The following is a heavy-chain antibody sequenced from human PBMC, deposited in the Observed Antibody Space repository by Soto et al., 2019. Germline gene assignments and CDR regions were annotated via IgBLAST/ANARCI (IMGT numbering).Heavy chain of an antibody. D-gene: IGHD2-15*01. Sequence: EVQLVESGGGLVQPGGSLRLSCAASGFTFSSYSMNWVRQAPGKGLEWVSHISSSSSTIYYADSVKGRFTISRDNAKNSLYLQMNSLRAEDTAVYYCARVVLYCSGGSCYSEGAFDIWGQGTMVTVSS. CDR3: ARVVLYCSGGSCYSEGAFDI. CDR1: GFTFSSYS. V-gene: IGHV3-48*01. J-gene: IGHJ3*02. CDR2: ISSSSSTI.